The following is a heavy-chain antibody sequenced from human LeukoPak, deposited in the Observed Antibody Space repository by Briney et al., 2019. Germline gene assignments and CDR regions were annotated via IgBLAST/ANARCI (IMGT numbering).Heavy chain of an antibody. Sequence: GESLKISFDISGYDLTSYWIGWGRPMPGKGLAWMGIINPGDSDTQYAPSFQGQVTISFGKSISVDKSITTAYLQWSSLGASDTATYYCAITGCSSHWEYYWGQGTLVTVSA. V-gene: IGHV5-51*01. CDR3: AITGCSSHWEYY. D-gene: IGHD1-14*01. J-gene: IGHJ4*02. CDR1: GYDLTSYW. CDR2: INPGDSDT.